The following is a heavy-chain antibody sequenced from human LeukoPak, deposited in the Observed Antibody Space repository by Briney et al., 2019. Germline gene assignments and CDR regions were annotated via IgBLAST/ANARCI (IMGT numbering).Heavy chain of an antibody. CDR1: GFTFSSYA. D-gene: IGHD1-26*01. J-gene: IGHJ6*02. Sequence: GRSLRLSCAASGFTFSSYAMHWVRQAPGKGLEWVAVISYDGSNKYYADSVKGRFTISRDNSKNTLYLQMNSLRAEDTAVYYCARDIAPPSGSHDYYYYGMDVWGQGTTVTVSS. CDR2: ISYDGSNK. V-gene: IGHV3-30*04. CDR3: ARDIAPPSGSHDYYYYGMDV.